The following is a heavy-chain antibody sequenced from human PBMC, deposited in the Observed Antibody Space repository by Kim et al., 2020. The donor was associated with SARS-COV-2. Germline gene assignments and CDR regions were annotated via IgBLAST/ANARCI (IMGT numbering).Heavy chain of an antibody. D-gene: IGHD1-26*01. J-gene: IGHJ4*02. Sequence: GGSLRLSCAASGFTFSSYGMHWVRQAPGKGLEWVAVISYDGSNKYYADSVKGRFTISRDNSKNTLYLQMNSLRAEDTAVYYCAKVSGSYIRGVDYWGQGTLVTVSS. CDR1: GFTFSSYG. CDR3: AKVSGSYIRGVDY. V-gene: IGHV3-30*18. CDR2: ISYDGSNK.